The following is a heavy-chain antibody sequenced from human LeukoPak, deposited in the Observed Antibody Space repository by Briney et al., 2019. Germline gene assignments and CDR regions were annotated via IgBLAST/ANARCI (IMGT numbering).Heavy chain of an antibody. CDR3: ARGRRFGSPFCDY. J-gene: IGHJ4*02. Sequence: SWIRQPPGKGLEWIGEINHSGSTNYNPSLKSRVTISVDTSKNQFSLKLSSVTAADTAVYYCARGRRFGSPFCDYWGQGTLATVSS. V-gene: IGHV4-34*01. D-gene: IGHD3-10*01. CDR2: INHSGST.